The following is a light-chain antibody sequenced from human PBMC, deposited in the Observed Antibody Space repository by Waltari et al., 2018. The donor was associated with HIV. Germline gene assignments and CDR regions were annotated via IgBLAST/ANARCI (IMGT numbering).Light chain of an antibody. Sequence: QSVLTQPPSVSGAPGQRVTISCTGSSSHIGAGSDVHWYQQLPGTAPKLLIFGNSNRPSGVPDRFSGSKSGTSASLAITGLRAEDEADYYCQSYDSSLSGATVFGTGTKVTV. V-gene: IGLV1-40*01. CDR3: QSYDSSLSGATV. CDR2: GNS. J-gene: IGLJ1*01. CDR1: SSHIGAGSD.